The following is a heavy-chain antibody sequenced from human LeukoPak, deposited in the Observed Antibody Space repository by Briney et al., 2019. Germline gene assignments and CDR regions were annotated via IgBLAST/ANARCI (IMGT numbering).Heavy chain of an antibody. CDR1: GFTFRRNA. CDR2: ITGSAESA. CDR3: AKDESSGYCYLDS. Sequence: GGSLRLSCAASGFTFRRNAMTWLRQAPGKGLEWVSTITGSAESAYYADSVKGRFSISRDNSKNTLHLQLKSLRAEDTAVYYCAKDESSGYCYLDSWGQGTLVTVSS. J-gene: IGHJ5*01. V-gene: IGHV3-23*01. D-gene: IGHD3-22*01.